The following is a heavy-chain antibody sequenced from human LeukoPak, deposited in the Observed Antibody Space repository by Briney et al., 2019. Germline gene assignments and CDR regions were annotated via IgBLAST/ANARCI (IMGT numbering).Heavy chain of an antibody. Sequence: SQTLSLTCTVSGGSISSGHYFWTWIRQPAGKGLEWIGRIYTSGSTNYNPSLKSRVTISLDTSKNQFSLNLNSVTAADTAMYYCARDMDFYMDVWGKGSTVTVSS. CDR1: GGSISSGHYF. J-gene: IGHJ6*03. CDR3: ARDMDFYMDV. V-gene: IGHV4-61*02. D-gene: IGHD3/OR15-3a*01. CDR2: IYTSGST.